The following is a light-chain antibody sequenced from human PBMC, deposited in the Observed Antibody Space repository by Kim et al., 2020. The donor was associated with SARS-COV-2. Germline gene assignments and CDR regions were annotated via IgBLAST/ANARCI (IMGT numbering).Light chain of an antibody. CDR2: RAS. CDR1: QNIRDN. J-gene: IGKJ4*01. CDR3: QQYDDWLA. Sequence: EIVMTQSPATLSVSPGERVTLSCRASQNIRDNLAWYQQKPGQAPRLLMFRASTRATDCPVRFSGSGSGTEFTLTISSVRSEDFAIYYCQQYDDWLAFGGGTKVDIK. V-gene: IGKV3-15*01.